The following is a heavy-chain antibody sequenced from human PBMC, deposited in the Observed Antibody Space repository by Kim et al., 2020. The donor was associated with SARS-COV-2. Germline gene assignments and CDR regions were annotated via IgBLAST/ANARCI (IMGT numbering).Heavy chain of an antibody. CDR1: GYTFTSYA. J-gene: IGHJ3*02. V-gene: IGHV7-4-1*02. CDR2: INTNTGKP. D-gene: IGHD3-10*01. CDR3: AGSITTDAFEI. Sequence: ASLKVFCKASGYTFTSYAMNWVRQAPGQGLEWRGWINTNTGKPTYAQGFTGRFVFSLDTSVSTAYLQISSLKAEDTAVYYCAGSITTDAFEIWGQGTMVT.